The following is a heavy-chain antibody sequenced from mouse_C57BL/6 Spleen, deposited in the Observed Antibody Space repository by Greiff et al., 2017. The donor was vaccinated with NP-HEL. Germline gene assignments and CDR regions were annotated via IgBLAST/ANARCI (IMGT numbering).Heavy chain of an antibody. CDR3: GRGYYSNYYAIDY. J-gene: IGHJ4*01. CDR2: INPSNGGT. D-gene: IGHD2-5*01. Sequence: QVQLQQPGTELVKPGASVKLSCKASGYTFTSYWMHWVKQRPGQGLEWIGKINPSNGGTNYNEKFKSKATLTVDKSSSTAYMQLSSLTSEDAAVYYGGRGYYSNYYAIDYWGQGTSVTVSS. CDR1: GYTFTSYW. V-gene: IGHV1-53*01.